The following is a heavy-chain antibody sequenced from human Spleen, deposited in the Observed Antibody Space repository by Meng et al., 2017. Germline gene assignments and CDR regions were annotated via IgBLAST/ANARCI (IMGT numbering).Heavy chain of an antibody. CDR3: AKYSYGLGDYFDY. CDR1: GFTFTNYA. D-gene: IGHD3-10*01. CDR2: LSGGGFTT. J-gene: IGHJ4*02. Sequence: GESLKISCRTSGFTFTNYAMSWVRHAPGKGLEWVSALSGGGFTTYYADSVKGRFTISRHNSKNTLYLQMNSLRAEDTALYYCAKYSYGLGDYFDYWGQGALVTVSS. V-gene: IGHV3-23*01.